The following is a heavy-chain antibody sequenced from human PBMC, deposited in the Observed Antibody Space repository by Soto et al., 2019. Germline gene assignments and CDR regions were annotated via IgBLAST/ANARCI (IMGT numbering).Heavy chain of an antibody. CDR1: GYSFTSYW. Sequence: GESLKISCKGSGYSFTSYWIGWVRQMPGKGLEWMGIIYPGDSDTRYSPSFQGQVTISADKSISTAYLQWSSLKASDTAMYYCARHEDPYNWNYGTHYHWFDPWGQGTLVTVSS. CDR2: IYPGDSDT. J-gene: IGHJ5*02. D-gene: IGHD1-7*01. V-gene: IGHV5-51*01. CDR3: ARHEDPYNWNYGTHYHWFDP.